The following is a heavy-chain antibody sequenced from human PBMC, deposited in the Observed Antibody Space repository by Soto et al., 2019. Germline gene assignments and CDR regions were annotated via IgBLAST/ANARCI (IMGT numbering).Heavy chain of an antibody. CDR3: ARDLTSRYSSSSLKYNWSDP. CDR2: IYYSGST. V-gene: IGHV4-61*01. Sequence: SETLSLTCTVSGGSVSSGSYYWSWIRQPPGKGLEWIGYIYYSGSTNYNPSLKSRVTISVDTSKNQFSLKLSSVTAADTAVYYCARDLTSRYSSSSLKYNWSDPWGQGTLVTVSS. CDR1: GGSVSSGSYY. D-gene: IGHD6-6*01. J-gene: IGHJ5*02.